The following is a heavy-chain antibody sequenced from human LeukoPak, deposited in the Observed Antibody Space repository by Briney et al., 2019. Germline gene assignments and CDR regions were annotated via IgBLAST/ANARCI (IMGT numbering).Heavy chain of an antibody. CDR1: GYPFTTYY. Sequence: GASVKVSCKASGYPFTTYYIHWVRQAPGRGLEWVGIINPSGGSTTYGQKFQGRVTMTSDTSTSTVYMELSSLRSEDTAVYYCARGRGEWTPPDYWGQGTLVTVSS. CDR3: ARGRGEWTPPDY. V-gene: IGHV1-46*01. CDR2: INPSGGST. J-gene: IGHJ4*02. D-gene: IGHD3-16*01.